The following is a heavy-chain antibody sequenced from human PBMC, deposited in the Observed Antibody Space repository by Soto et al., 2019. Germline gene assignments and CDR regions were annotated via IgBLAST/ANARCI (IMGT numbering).Heavy chain of an antibody. J-gene: IGHJ5*02. D-gene: IGHD2-15*01. CDR1: GFSLSNARMG. CDR3: ARIHKRAATHNWFDP. V-gene: IGHV2-26*01. CDR2: IFSNDEK. Sequence: QVTLKESGPVLVKPTETLTLTCTVSGFSLSNARMGVSWIRQPPGKALEWLAHIFSNDEKSYSTSLKSRLTISKDTSKGQVVVTMTNMDPVDTATYYCARIHKRAATHNWFDPWGQGTLVTVSS.